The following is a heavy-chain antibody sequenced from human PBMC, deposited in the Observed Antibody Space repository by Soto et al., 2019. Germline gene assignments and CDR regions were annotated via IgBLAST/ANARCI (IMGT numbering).Heavy chain of an antibody. V-gene: IGHV3-23*01. J-gene: IGHJ4*02. D-gene: IGHD6-13*01. CDR2: ISGGTSST. CDR1: GFTFSSYA. Sequence: EVQLLESGGGLVQPGGSLRLSCAASGFTFSSYAMSWVRQAPGTGLEWVSDISGGTSSTYYADSVKGRFTISRDNSKNTLYLQMNSLRAEDTAVYYCAKERSPASGTPTLDYWGQGTLVTVSS. CDR3: AKERSPASGTPTLDY.